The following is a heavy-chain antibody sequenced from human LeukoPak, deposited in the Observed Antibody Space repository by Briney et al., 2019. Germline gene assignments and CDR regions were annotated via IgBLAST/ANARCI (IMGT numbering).Heavy chain of an antibody. Sequence: SETLSLTCTVSGGSISSYYWSWIRQPAGKGLEWIGRIYTSGSTNYNPSLKSRVTMSVDTSKNQFSLKLSSVTAADTAVYYCARARNIITIFGVVITSGLDYWGQGTLVTVSS. CDR1: GGSISSYY. V-gene: IGHV4-4*07. CDR3: ARARNIITIFGVVITSGLDY. CDR2: IYTSGST. D-gene: IGHD3-3*01. J-gene: IGHJ4*02.